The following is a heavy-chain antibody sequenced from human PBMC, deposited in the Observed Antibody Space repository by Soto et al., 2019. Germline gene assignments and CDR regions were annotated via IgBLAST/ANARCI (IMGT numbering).Heavy chain of an antibody. D-gene: IGHD4-17*01. CDR1: GDSIGSSSYY. J-gene: IGHJ3*02. Sequence: PSETLSLTCTVSGDSIGSSSYYWGWIRHSPGKGLEWIGSIFFSGITYYNPSLKSRVTISVDTSKNQFSLKLSSVTAADTAAYYCARHHKLRIYGDYVAFDIWGQGTMVTVSS. CDR2: IFFSGIT. CDR3: ARHHKLRIYGDYVAFDI. V-gene: IGHV4-39*01.